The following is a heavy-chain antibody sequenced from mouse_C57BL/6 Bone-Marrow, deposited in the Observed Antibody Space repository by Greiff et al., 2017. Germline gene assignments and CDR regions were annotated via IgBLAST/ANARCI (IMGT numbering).Heavy chain of an antibody. D-gene: IGHD2-4*01. CDR2: IRSKSNNYAT. CDR1: GFSFNTYA. J-gene: IGHJ3*01. V-gene: IGHV10-1*01. CDR3: VRHYDYDGGFAY. Sequence: EVMLVESGGGLVQPKGSLKLSCAASGFSFNTYAMNWVRQAPGKGLEWVARIRSKSNNYATYYADSVKDRFTISRDDSESMLYLQMNNLKTEDTAMYYCVRHYDYDGGFAYWGQGTLVTVSA.